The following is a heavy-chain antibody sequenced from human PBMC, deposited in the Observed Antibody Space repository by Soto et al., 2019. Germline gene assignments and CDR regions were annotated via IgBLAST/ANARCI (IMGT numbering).Heavy chain of an antibody. Sequence: GGSLRLSCAASGFTFSGYSVNWVRQAPGKGLEWVSYISSGSKTIYYAESVKGRFTVSRDNARNSQYLQMNSLRDEDTAVYYCAREDILGVRSFDYWGKGTLVTVSS. CDR2: ISSGSKTI. D-gene: IGHD3-9*01. V-gene: IGHV3-48*02. CDR3: AREDILGVRSFDY. J-gene: IGHJ4*02. CDR1: GFTFSGYS.